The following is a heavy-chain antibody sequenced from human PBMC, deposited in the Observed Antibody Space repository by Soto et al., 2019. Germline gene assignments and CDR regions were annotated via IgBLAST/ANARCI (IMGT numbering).Heavy chain of an antibody. CDR1: GFTFSSYA. D-gene: IGHD4-17*01. J-gene: IGHJ4*02. CDR2: ISYDGSNK. Sequence: GGSLRLSCAASGFTFSSYAMHWVRQAPGKGLEWVAVISYDGSNKYYADSVKGRFTISRDNSKNTLYLQMNSLRAEDTAVYYCASEHDYGDYYFDYWGQGTLATVSS. CDR3: ASEHDYGDYYFDY. V-gene: IGHV3-30-3*01.